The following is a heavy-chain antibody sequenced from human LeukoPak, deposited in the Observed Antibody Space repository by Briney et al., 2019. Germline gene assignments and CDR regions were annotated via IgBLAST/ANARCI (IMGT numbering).Heavy chain of an antibody. CDR2: ISVYNGNT. D-gene: IGHD1-26*01. V-gene: IGHV1-18*01. CDR3: ATVDSESYFDY. J-gene: IGHJ4*02. Sequence: ASMKVSCKASGYTXTNYGISWVRQAPGQGLEWLGWISVYNGNTNYAQKFQGRVIMTTDTSTSTAYMELRSLTSDDTAVYYCATVDSESYFDYWGQGTLVTVSS. CDR1: GYTXTNYG.